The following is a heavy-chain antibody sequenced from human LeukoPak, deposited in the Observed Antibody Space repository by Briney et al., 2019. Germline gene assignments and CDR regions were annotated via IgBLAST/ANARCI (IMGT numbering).Heavy chain of an antibody. CDR2: IYPGDSDT. V-gene: IGHV5-51*01. J-gene: IGHJ4*02. CDR3: ARLGPTHTARRGDY. D-gene: IGHD6-6*01. Sequence: GESLKFSCEGSGYSFISYWIGWVRQMPGKGLEWMGIIYPGDSDTRYSPSFQGQVTISADKSISTAYLQWSSLKASDTAMYYCARLGPTHTARRGDYWGQGTLVTVSS. CDR1: GYSFISYW.